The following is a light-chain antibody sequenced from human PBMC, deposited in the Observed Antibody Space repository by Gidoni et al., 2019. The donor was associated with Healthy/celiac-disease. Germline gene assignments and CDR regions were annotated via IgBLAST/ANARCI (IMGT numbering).Light chain of an antibody. J-gene: IGKJ1*01. CDR1: QSISSY. V-gene: IGKV1-39*01. CDR2: AAS. CDR3: QQSYSTPRT. Sequence: DIQLTQSPSSLSASVGDRVTISRRASQSISSYLNWYQKKPGKATKLLIDAASSLQSGVPSRFSGSGSGTDFTLTISSLQPEDFATYYCQQSYSTPRTFGQGTKVEIK.